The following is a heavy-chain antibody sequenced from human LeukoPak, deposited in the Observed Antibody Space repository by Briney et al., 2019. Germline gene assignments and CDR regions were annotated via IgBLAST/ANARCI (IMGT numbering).Heavy chain of an antibody. Sequence: ASVTVSCKASGYTFTSYGISWVRQAPGQGLEWLGWIGAFNGNTNYAQNLQGRVTMTADTSTTTAYMELRSLSSDDTAVYYCARDFLSYDGSENHFEDTFDIWGQGTMVTVSS. CDR3: ARDFLSYDGSENHFEDTFDI. V-gene: IGHV1-18*01. CDR2: IGAFNGNT. D-gene: IGHD3-22*01. CDR1: GYTFTSYG. J-gene: IGHJ3*02.